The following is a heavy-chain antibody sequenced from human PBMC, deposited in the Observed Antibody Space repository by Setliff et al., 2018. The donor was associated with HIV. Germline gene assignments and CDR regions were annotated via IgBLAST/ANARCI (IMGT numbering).Heavy chain of an antibody. D-gene: IGHD7-27*01. Sequence: TSETLSLTCSVSGGSIRSYFWSWIRQPPGKGLEWIGYIYYNGNTHYNPSLKSRVFISVDTSKNQFSLKLSSVTAADTAVYYCARQPSWGSIDYWGQGTLVTVSS. CDR2: IYYNGNT. CDR1: GGSIRSYF. J-gene: IGHJ4*02. V-gene: IGHV4-59*08. CDR3: ARQPSWGSIDY.